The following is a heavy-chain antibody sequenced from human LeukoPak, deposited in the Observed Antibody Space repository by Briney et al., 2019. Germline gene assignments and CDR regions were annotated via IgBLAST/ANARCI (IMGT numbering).Heavy chain of an antibody. CDR2: ISSSSSYI. V-gene: IGHV3-21*04. J-gene: IGHJ4*02. Sequence: GGSLRLSCAASGFTFSSYSMNWVRQAPGKGLEWVSSISSSSSYIYYADSVKGRFTISRDNAKNSLYLQMNSLRAEDTAVYYCASSYYYDSSGQPYYFDYWGQGTLVTVSS. CDR1: GFTFSSYS. CDR3: ASSYYYDSSGQPYYFDY. D-gene: IGHD3-22*01.